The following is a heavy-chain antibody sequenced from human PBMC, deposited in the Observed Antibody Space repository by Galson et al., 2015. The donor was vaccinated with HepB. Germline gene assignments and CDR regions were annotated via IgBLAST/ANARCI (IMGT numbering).Heavy chain of an antibody. CDR2: ISSSSSYI. J-gene: IGHJ4*02. CDR1: GFTFSSYS. D-gene: IGHD3-9*01. Sequence: SLRLSCAASGFTFSSYSMNWVRQAPGKGLEWVSSISSSSSYIYYADSVKGRFTISRDNAKNSLYLQMNSLRAEDTAVYYCARDPYDILTGYYNTLDYWGQGTLVTVSS. V-gene: IGHV3-21*01. CDR3: ARDPYDILTGYYNTLDY.